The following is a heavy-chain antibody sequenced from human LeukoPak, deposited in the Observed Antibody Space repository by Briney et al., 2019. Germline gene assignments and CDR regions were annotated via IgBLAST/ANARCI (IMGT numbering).Heavy chain of an antibody. CDR3: ARLPYDFWSGYSPSG. Sequence: GGSLRLSCAACGFTFSSYEMNWVRQATGKGLEWVSYISSSGSTIYYAYSVKCRFTISIDNAKTSLYLQMNSLRAEDTAVYYCARLPYDFWSGYSPSGWGQGTLVTVSS. J-gene: IGHJ4*02. CDR2: ISSSGSTI. CDR1: GFTFSSYE. V-gene: IGHV3-48*03. D-gene: IGHD3-3*01.